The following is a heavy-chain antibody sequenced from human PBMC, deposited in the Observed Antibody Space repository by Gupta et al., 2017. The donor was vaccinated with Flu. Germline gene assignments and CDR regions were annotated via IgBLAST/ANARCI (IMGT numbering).Heavy chain of an antibody. Sequence: TNYAQKLQGRVTMTTDTSTGTAYMELRSLRSDDTAVYYCAIDLSAVGVPAATIDYWGQGTLVTVFS. V-gene: IGHV1-18*01. J-gene: IGHJ4*01. CDR3: AIDLSAVGVPAATIDY. CDR2: T. D-gene: IGHD2-2*01.